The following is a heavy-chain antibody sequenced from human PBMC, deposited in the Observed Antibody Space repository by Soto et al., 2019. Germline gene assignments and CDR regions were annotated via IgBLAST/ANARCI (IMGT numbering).Heavy chain of an antibody. V-gene: IGHV4-59*01. CDR2: VYHTGAT. CDR3: ARGGNRYSNVASGVGGFDF. J-gene: IGHJ4*02. CDR1: CASISSSY. Sequence: SETLSLTFTAACASISSSYWSWIRQSPERGLEWIAYVYHTGATNYNPSLKSRVTISLDTSKGQFSLNLTSLTTADTAVYFCARGGNRYSNVASGVGGFDFWGKGSPVTVSS. D-gene: IGHD5-12*01.